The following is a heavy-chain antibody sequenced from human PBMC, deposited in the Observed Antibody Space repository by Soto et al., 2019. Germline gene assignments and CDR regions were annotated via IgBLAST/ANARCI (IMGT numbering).Heavy chain of an antibody. CDR1: GYTFTSYG. CDR3: ARDKGVRNILTGYPGVY. Sequence: QVQLVQSGAEVKKPGASVKVSCKASGYTFTSYGISCVRQAPGQGLEWMGWISAHNGNTNYAQKLQGRVTMTTETSTSTAYMELRSLRSDDTAVYYCARDKGVRNILTGYPGVYWGQGPLVTVSS. D-gene: IGHD3-9*01. CDR2: ISAHNGNT. J-gene: IGHJ4*02. V-gene: IGHV1-18*01.